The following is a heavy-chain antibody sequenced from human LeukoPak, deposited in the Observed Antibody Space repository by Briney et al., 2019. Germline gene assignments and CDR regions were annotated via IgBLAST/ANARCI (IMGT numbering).Heavy chain of an antibody. D-gene: IGHD3-10*01. J-gene: IGHJ6*02. CDR3: ASPLWFGDQYGMDV. CDR1: GFTVSSNY. CDR2: IYSGGST. V-gene: IGHV3-53*01. Sequence: PGGSLRLSCAASGFTVSSNYMSWVRQAPGKGLEWVSVIYSGGSTYYADSVKGRYTISRDNSKNTLYLQMSSLRAEDTAVYYCASPLWFGDQYGMDVWGQGTTVTVSS.